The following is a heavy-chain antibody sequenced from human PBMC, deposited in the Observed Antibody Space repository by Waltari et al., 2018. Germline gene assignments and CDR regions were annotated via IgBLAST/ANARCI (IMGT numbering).Heavy chain of an antibody. J-gene: IGHJ5*01. V-gene: IGHV4-39*07. Sequence: QLQLQESGPGLVKPSETLALTCSVSGGAISSGIYYWGWIRQPPGRGLEWIGSIYADGSTYYSPSLKSRVTILVDTSKNQFFLRLDSVTAADTAVYYCARAGYFYGTGSYSWFEPWGQGTLVTVSS. CDR1: GGAISSGIYY. CDR2: IYADGST. D-gene: IGHD3-10*01. CDR3: ARAGYFYGTGSYSWFEP.